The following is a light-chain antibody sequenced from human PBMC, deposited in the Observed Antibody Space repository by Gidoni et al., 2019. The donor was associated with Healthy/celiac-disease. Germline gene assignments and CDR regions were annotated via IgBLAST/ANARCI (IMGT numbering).Light chain of an antibody. CDR2: DAS. V-gene: IGKV1-33*01. CDR3: QQYDNLPT. Sequence: DIQMTQSPSSLSASVGDRVTITCQASQDISNYLNWYQQKPGKAPKLLSYDASNLETGVPSRFSGSGSGTDVTFTISSLQPEYIATYYCQQYDNLPTCGQWTKLEIK. J-gene: IGKJ2*01. CDR1: QDISNY.